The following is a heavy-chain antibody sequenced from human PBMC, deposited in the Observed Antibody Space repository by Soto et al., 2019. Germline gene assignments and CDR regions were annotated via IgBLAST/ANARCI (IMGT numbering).Heavy chain of an antibody. CDR2: IYYSGST. Sequence: PSETLSLTCTVSGGSISSSTYYWGWIRQPPGKGLEWIGSIYYSGSTYYNPSLKSRVTISVDTSKNQFSLKLRSVTAADTAVYYCARSSVYCSGDSCPYNWFDPWGQGTLVTVSS. D-gene: IGHD2-15*01. CDR3: ARSSVYCSGDSCPYNWFDP. J-gene: IGHJ5*02. CDR1: GGSISSSTYY. V-gene: IGHV4-39*01.